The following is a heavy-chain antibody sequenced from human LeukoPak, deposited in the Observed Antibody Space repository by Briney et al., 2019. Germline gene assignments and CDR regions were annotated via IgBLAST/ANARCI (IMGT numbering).Heavy chain of an antibody. V-gene: IGHV4-34*01. CDR2: INHSGST. D-gene: IGHD2-2*01. Sequence: PSETLSLTCAVYGGSFSGYYWSWIRQPPGKGLEWIGEINHSGSTNYNPSLKSRVTISVDTSKNQFSLKLSSVTAADTAVYYCACTPAACRGDFDYWGEGTLVTVSS. CDR1: GGSFSGYY. J-gene: IGHJ4*02. CDR3: ACTPAACRGDFDY.